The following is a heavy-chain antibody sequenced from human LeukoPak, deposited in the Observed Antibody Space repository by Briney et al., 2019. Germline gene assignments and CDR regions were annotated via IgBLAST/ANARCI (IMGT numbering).Heavy chain of an antibody. CDR1: GYTFTGYW. V-gene: IGHV5-51*01. CDR3: ARKGQWLSYAFDI. CDR2: IYPGDSDT. Sequence: KVSCKASGYTFTGYWIGWVRQMPGKGLEWMGIIYPGDSDTRYSPSFQGQVTISADKSISTAYLQWSSLKASDTAMYYCARKGQWLSYAFDIWGQGTMVTVSS. J-gene: IGHJ3*02. D-gene: IGHD6-19*01.